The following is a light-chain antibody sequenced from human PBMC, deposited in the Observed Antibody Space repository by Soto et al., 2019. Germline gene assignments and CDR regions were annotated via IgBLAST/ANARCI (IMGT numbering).Light chain of an antibody. Sequence: EIVLTQSPGTLSLSPGERATLSCRASQSVSSSSYLAWYQQKPDQPPRLLIYGASSTATGIPDRFSGSGSATAFTLTISRLAAEDVAVYYCRQYGSSPSYTFGQGTKLEIK. CDR3: RQYGSSPSYT. V-gene: IGKV3-20*01. J-gene: IGKJ2*01. CDR1: QSVSSSSY. CDR2: GAS.